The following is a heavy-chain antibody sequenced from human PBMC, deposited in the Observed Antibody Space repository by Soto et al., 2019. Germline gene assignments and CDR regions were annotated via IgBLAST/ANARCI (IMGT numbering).Heavy chain of an antibody. CDR3: ARGLLDTAMVH. CDR1: GGSISSGGYY. D-gene: IGHD5-18*01. V-gene: IGHV4-31*03. J-gene: IGHJ4*02. CDR2: IYYSGST. Sequence: PSETLSLTSTVSGGSISSGGYYWSWIRQHPGKGLEWIGYIYYSGSTYYNPSLKSRVTISVDTSKNQFSLKLSSVTAADTAVYYCARGLLDTAMVHWGQGTLVTVSS.